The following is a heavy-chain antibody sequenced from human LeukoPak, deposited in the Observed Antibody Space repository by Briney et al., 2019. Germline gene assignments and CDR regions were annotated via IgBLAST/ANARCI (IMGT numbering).Heavy chain of an antibody. D-gene: IGHD5-18*01. J-gene: IGHJ4*02. V-gene: IGHV1-2*02. Sequence: ASVKVSCKASGYTFTDYYIHWVRQAPGQGLEWMGWINHNSGGTKFAQKFQGRVTMTRDTSISTTYMEVSRLKSDDTAVCYCAREGDTAMVHFDFWGQGTLVTVSS. CDR3: AREGDTAMVHFDF. CDR1: GYTFTDYY. CDR2: INHNSGGT.